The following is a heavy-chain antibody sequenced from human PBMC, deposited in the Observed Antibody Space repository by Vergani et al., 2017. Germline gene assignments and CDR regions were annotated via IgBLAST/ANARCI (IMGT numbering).Heavy chain of an antibody. D-gene: IGHD3-3*01. Sequence: EVQLVESGGGIVKPGGSLRLSCVVSGFSFRNSWMNWVRRTPGKGLEWVGSINSDGSSTSYADSVKGRFTISRDNAKNTLYLQMNSLRAEDTAVYYCARAHYDFWSGYVNYYYYYMDGWGKGTTVTVSS. CDR2: INSDGSST. CDR3: ARAHYDFWSGYVNYYYYYMDG. V-gene: IGHV3-74*02. CDR1: GFSFRNSW. J-gene: IGHJ6*03.